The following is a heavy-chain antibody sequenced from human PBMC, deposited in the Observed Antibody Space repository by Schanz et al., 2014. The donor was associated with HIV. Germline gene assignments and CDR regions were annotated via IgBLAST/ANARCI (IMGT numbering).Heavy chain of an antibody. CDR3: CRGPINTILLPAWFDP. J-gene: IGHJ5*02. CDR1: GSSFNDYY. CDR2: INHSGIP. D-gene: IGHD3-3*01. Sequence: QVRLPQWGAGLLKPSETLSLTCAVYGSSFNDYYWGWIRQAPGKGPEWIGEINHSGIPNYNPSLESGATISVDTSTTQFSLKRREGNAEEPAVYYWCRGPINTILLPAWFDPWGQGTLVTVSS. V-gene: IGHV4-34*01.